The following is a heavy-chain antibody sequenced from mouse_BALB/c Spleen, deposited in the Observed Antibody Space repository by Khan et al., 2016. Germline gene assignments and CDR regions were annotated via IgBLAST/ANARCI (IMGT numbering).Heavy chain of an antibody. D-gene: IGHD2-14*01. J-gene: IGHJ3*01. V-gene: IGHV1-80*01. CDR3: ARGTPFAS. Sequence: QVQLQQSGAELVRPGSSVKISCKASGYAFSGYWMNWVKQRPGQGLEWIGQIYPGDGDTNYNGKFKGKATLTAEKSSSTAYMQLSSQTSEDSSVYFCARGTPFASWGQGTLVTVSA. CDR1: GYAFSGYW. CDR2: IYPGDGDT.